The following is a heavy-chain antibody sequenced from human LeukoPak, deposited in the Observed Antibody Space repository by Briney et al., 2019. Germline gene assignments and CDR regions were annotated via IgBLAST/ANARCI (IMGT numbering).Heavy chain of an antibody. Sequence: SETLSLTCTVSGGSVSISSYYWGWIRQPPGKGLEWIANIYYSGSTYYNPSLKNRVTISISTSKNQFSLKLTSVTAADTAVYYCARIPSPGWFDLWRQGTLVTVSS. CDR2: IYYSGST. CDR3: ARIPSPGWFDL. V-gene: IGHV4-39*07. J-gene: IGHJ5*02. CDR1: GGSVSISSYY.